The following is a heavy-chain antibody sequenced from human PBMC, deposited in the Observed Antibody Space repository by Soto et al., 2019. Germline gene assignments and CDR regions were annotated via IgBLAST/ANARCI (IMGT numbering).Heavy chain of an antibody. CDR2: IYWTDDK. CDR1: GFSLNTSGVG. J-gene: IGHJ3*02. CDR3: AHKLPVTTSAFDI. Sequence: QITLKESGPTLVKPTQTLTLTCTFSGFSLNTSGVGVGWVRQPPGRALEWLAVIYWTDDKRYSPSLKSRLSSTKDTSKNQVVLTMTNMAPMDTAIFFCAHKLPVTTSAFDIWGQGTMVTVSS. V-gene: IGHV2-5*01. D-gene: IGHD4-17*01.